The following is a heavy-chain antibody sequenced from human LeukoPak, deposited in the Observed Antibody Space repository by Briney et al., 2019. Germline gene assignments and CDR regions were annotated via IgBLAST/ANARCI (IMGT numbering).Heavy chain of an antibody. Sequence: SETLSLTCTVSRGYLSRSSYYWCWIRQPPGKGLEWIGSIYYSGSTYYNPSLKSRVTMSVDTSKNQFSLKVSSVTAADTAVYYYSRHGGSIAAAPVDYWGQGTLVTVSS. CDR3: SRHGGSIAAAPVDY. CDR2: IYYSGST. J-gene: IGHJ4*02. V-gene: IGHV4-39*01. CDR1: RGYLSRSSYY. D-gene: IGHD6-13*01.